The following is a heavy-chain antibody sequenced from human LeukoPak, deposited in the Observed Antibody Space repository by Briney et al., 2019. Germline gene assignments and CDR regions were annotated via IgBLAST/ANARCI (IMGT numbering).Heavy chain of an antibody. V-gene: IGHV3-21*01. CDR2: ISSRSGYI. Sequence: GGSLRLSCAASGFTFSSYSMSWVRQAPGKGLEWVSSISSRSGYIYYGDSVKGRFTISRDNAKNSLYLQMNTLRAEDTAVYYCASFDSSGWHYFDYWGQGPLVTVSA. CDR1: GFTFSSYS. D-gene: IGHD6-19*01. CDR3: ASFDSSGWHYFDY. J-gene: IGHJ4*02.